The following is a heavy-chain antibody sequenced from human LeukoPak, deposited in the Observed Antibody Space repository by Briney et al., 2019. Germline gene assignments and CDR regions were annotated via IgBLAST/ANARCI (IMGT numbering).Heavy chain of an antibody. CDR3: ARRGPHYYDSSGYYGPDAFDI. CDR2: IYPGDSDT. V-gene: IGHV5-51*01. J-gene: IGHJ3*02. CDR1: GYSFASYW. D-gene: IGHD3-22*01. Sequence: GESLKISCRGSGYSFASYWIVWVRQMPGKGLEWMGTIYPGDSDTRYSPSFQGQVTISADKSISTAYLQWSSLKASDTAMYYCARRGPHYYDSSGYYGPDAFDIWGQGTMVTVSS.